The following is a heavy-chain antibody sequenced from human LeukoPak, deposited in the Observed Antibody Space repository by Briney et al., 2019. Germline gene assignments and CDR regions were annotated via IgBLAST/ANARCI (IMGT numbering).Heavy chain of an antibody. J-gene: IGHJ4*02. CDR1: GGSISSGGFS. CDR3: AREVAYYFDY. Sequence: SKTLSLTCTVSGGSISSGGFSWSWIRQPPGKGLEWIGYIYHSGSTYYNPSLKSRVTISVDRSKNQFSLKLSSVTAADTAVYYCAREVAYYFDYWGQGTLVTVSS. CDR2: IYHSGST. V-gene: IGHV4-30-2*01.